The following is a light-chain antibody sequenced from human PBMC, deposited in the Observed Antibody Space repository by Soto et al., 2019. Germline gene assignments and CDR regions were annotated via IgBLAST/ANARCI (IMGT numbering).Light chain of an antibody. J-gene: IGKJ4*01. CDR2: WAS. V-gene: IGKV4-1*01. CDR3: QQYYSAPLT. Sequence: DIVMTQSPDSLAVYLGARATINCKSSQSVLYSSNNKNYLAWYQQKPGQPPKLLIYWASTRESGVPDRFSGSGSGTDFTLTISSLQAEDVAVYSCQQYYSAPLTFGGGTKVEIK. CDR1: QSVLYSSNNKNY.